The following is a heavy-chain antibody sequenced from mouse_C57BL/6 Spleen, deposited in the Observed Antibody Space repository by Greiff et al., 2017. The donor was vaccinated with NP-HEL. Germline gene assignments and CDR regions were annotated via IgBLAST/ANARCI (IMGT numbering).Heavy chain of an antibody. V-gene: IGHV6-3*01. CDR2: IRLKSDNYAT. Sequence: EVKLEESGGGLVQPGGSIKLSCVASGFTFSNYWMNWVRQSPEKGLEWVAQIRLKSDNYATHYAESVKGRFTISRDDSKSSVYLQMNNLRAEDTGIYYCTGSTPYAMDYWGQGTSVTVSS. CDR3: TGSTPYAMDY. J-gene: IGHJ4*01. CDR1: GFTFSNYW.